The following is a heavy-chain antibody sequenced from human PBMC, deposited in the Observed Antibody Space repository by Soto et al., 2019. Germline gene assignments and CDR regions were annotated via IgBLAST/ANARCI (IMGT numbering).Heavy chain of an antibody. V-gene: IGHV4-59*02. CDR1: VASVRSYY. D-gene: IGHD1-26*01. Sequence: PSETLSRTCTVSVASVRSYYWSWIRQPRGKEPEWIGYIYHSGSTNYNPSLKSRVTISVDTSKSQFSLKLDSVTAADTAVYYCARGVGSSPPRYWGRGTLVTVSS. CDR3: ARGVGSSPPRY. J-gene: IGHJ4*02. CDR2: IYHSGST.